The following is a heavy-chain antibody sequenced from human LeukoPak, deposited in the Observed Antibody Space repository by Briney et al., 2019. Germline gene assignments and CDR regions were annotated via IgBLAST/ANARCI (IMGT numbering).Heavy chain of an antibody. CDR2: IRYDGSNK. V-gene: IGHV3-30*02. CDR3: AKDLLPYSGSHGDY. Sequence: GGSPRLSCAASGFTFSSYGMHWVRQAPGKGLEWVAFIRYDGSNKYYADSVKGRFTISRDNSKNTLYLQMNSLRAEDTAVYYCAKDLLPYSGSHGDYWGQGTLVTVSS. J-gene: IGHJ4*02. D-gene: IGHD1-26*01. CDR1: GFTFSSYG.